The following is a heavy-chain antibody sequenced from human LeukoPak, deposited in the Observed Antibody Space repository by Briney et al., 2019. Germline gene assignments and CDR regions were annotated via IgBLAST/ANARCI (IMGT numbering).Heavy chain of an antibody. V-gene: IGHV3-11*05. CDR3: ARAYDILTGPDY. CDR2: ISSSSSYT. Sequence: GGSLRLSCAASGFXFSDYYISWARQAPGKGLEWVSYISSSSSYTNYADSVKGRLTISRNNAKNSLYLQMNSLRAEDTAVYYCARAYDILTGPDYWGQGTLVTVSS. J-gene: IGHJ4*02. CDR1: GFXFSDYY. D-gene: IGHD3-9*01.